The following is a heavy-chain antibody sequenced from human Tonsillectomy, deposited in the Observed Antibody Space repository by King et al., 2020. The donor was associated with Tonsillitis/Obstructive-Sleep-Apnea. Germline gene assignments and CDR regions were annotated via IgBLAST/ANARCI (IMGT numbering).Heavy chain of an antibody. CDR1: GGSISSSSYY. J-gene: IGHJ4*02. V-gene: IGHV4-39*01. D-gene: IGHD5-18*01. Sequence: QLQESGPGLVKPSETLSLTCTVSGGSISSSSYYWGWIRHPPGKGLEWIGSIYYSGSTYYKPSLKSRVTISGDTSKNQFSLKLSSVTAADTAVYYCASGVLRGYSYGYGYWGQGTLVTVSS. CDR3: ASGVLRGYSYGYGY. CDR2: IYYSGST.